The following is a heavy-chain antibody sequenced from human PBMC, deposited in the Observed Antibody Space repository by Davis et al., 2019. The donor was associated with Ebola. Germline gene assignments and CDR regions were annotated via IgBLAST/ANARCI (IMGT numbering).Heavy chain of an antibody. J-gene: IGHJ6*02. Sequence: GGSLRLSCTASGFTFGDYAMSWVRQAPGKGLEWVSAISGSGGSTYYADSVKGRFTISRDNSKNTLYLQMNSLRAEDTAVYYCARRGIIWFGELSLDYYYYYGMDVWGQGTTVTVSS. V-gene: IGHV3-23*01. CDR3: ARRGIIWFGELSLDYYYYYGMDV. D-gene: IGHD3-10*01. CDR1: GFTFGDYA. CDR2: ISGSGGST.